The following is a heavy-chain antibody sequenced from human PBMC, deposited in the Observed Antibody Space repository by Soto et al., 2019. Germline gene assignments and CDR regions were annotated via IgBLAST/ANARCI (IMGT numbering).Heavy chain of an antibody. CDR1: GYSFTTYG. Sequence: QVQLVQSGGEVKKPGASVKVSCKTSGYSFTTYGISWERQAPGQGLEWMGWISGYSGNTNYAQKFQGRVTMTTDTSTSTAYMELRSLRSDDTAVYYCAREGPAPYYYYGMDVWGQGSTVAISS. V-gene: IGHV1-18*01. CDR2: ISGYSGNT. J-gene: IGHJ6*02. CDR3: AREGPAPYYYYGMDV.